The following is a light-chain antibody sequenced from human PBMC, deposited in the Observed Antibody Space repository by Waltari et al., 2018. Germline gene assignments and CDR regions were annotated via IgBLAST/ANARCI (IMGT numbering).Light chain of an antibody. Sequence: DLVMTQSPDSLAVSLGERANINCKSSQSVIYSTNNNKYLDWYQQRSGHTPKLFIECSSNRGSGVSDRFSGSGYGTDFTLTISSLQAEDVAVYYCQQCYSTPSTFGGGTKVETK. V-gene: IGKV4-1*01. CDR1: QSVIYSTNNNKY. J-gene: IGKJ4*01. CDR2: CSS. CDR3: QQCYSTPST.